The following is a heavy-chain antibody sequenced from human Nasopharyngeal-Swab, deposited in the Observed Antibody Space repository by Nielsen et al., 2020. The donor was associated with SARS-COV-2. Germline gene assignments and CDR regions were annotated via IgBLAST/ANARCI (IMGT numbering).Heavy chain of an antibody. CDR1: GFTFSSYW. J-gene: IGHJ6*02. D-gene: IGHD1-7*01. V-gene: IGHV3-7*01. CDR2: IKQDGSEK. Sequence: GESLKISCAASGFTFSSYWMSWVRQAPGKGLEWVANIKQDGSEKYYVDSVKGRFTISRDNAKNSLYLQMNSLRAEDTAVYYCARDLSGTTVLLGYYYYGMDVWGQGTTVTVSS. CDR3: ARDLSGTTVLLGYYYYGMDV.